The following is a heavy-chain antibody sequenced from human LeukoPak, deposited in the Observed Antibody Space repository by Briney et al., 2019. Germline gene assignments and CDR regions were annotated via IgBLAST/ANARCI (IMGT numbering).Heavy chain of an antibody. J-gene: IGHJ4*02. CDR1: GGSFSGYY. D-gene: IGHD5/OR15-5a*01. CDR3: ARESTARFFFFDL. V-gene: IGHV4-34*01. CDR2: INHSGST. Sequence: SETLSLTCAVYGGSFSGYYWSWVRQPPEKGQEWIGEINHSGSTNYNPSLKSRVTISVDTSKNQFSLELTSVTAADTAVYYCARESTARFFFFDLWGQGTLVTVSS.